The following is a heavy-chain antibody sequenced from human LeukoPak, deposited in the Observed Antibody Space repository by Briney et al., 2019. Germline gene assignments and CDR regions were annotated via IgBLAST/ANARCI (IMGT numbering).Heavy chain of an antibody. CDR2: ISYDDGSNK. Sequence: GRSLRLSCAASGFTFSSYALHWVRQAPGKGLEWVVVISYDDGSNKYYADSVKGRFTISRDNSKNTLYLQMNSLRTEDTAVYYCARESGGNTPYYFDSWGQGTLVTVSS. CDR1: GFTFSSYA. V-gene: IGHV3-30*04. J-gene: IGHJ4*02. D-gene: IGHD2-2*02. CDR3: ARESGGNTPYYFDS.